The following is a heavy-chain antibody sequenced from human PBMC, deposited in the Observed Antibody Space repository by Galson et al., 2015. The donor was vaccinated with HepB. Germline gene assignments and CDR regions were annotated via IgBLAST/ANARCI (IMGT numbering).Heavy chain of an antibody. Sequence: CAISEDSVSSNSAAWNWIRQSPSRGLEWLGRTYYRSKWYNDYAVSVKSRITINPDTSKNQFSLQLNSVTPEDTAVYYYARASSSWGRGFDYWGQGTLVTVSS. D-gene: IGHD6-13*01. J-gene: IGHJ4*02. CDR2: TYYRSKWYN. CDR1: EDSVSSNSAA. V-gene: IGHV6-1*01. CDR3: ARASSSWGRGFDY.